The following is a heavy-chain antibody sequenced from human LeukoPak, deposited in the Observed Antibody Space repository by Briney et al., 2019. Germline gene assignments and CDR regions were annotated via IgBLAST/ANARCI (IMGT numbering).Heavy chain of an antibody. CDR1: GFTFSSYS. J-gene: IGHJ4*02. CDR3: ARVRVEQWLVELDY. CDR2: ISSSSSYI. V-gene: IGHV3-21*01. Sequence: GGSLRLSCAASGFTFSSYSMNWVRQAPGKGLEWVSSISSSSSYIYYADSVKGRFTISRDNAKNSLYLQMNSLRAEDTAVYYWARVRVEQWLVELDYWGQGTLVTVSS. D-gene: IGHD6-19*01.